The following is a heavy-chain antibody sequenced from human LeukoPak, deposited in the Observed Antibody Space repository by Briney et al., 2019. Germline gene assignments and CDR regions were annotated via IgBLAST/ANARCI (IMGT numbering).Heavy chain of an antibody. Sequence: GGSLRLSCAASGSTFSSYSMNWVRQAPGKGLEWVSSISSSSSYIYYADSVKGRFTISRDNAKNSLYLQMNSLRAEDTAVYYCARETTYYYDSSGYEIDYWGQGTLVTVSS. CDR1: GSTFSSYS. CDR3: ARETTYYYDSSGYEIDY. J-gene: IGHJ4*02. CDR2: ISSSSSYI. V-gene: IGHV3-21*01. D-gene: IGHD3-22*01.